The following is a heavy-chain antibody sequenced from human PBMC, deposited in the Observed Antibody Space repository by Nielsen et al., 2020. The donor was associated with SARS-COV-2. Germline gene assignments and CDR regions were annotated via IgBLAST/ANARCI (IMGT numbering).Heavy chain of an antibody. CDR1: GGSISSYY. J-gene: IGHJ5*02. CDR2: IYYSGST. Sequence: GSLRLSCTVSGGSISSYYWSWIRQPPGKGLEWIGYIYYSGSTNYNPSLKSRVPISVDTSKNQFSLKLSSVTAADTAVYYCARAAYSGSYVWFDPWGQGTLVTVSS. CDR3: ARAAYSGSYVWFDP. V-gene: IGHV4-59*13. D-gene: IGHD1-26*01.